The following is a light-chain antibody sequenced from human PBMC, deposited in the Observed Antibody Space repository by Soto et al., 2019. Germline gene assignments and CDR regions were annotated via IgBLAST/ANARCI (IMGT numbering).Light chain of an antibody. CDR1: SSDVGVYNY. CDR2: EVS. Sequence: QSVLTQPASVSGSPGQSITISCTGTSSDVGVYNYVSWYQQHLGKAPKLMIYEVSDRPSGVSNRFSGSKSGNTASLTISGLQAEDEADYYCSSYTSSGTYVFGTGTKLTVL. V-gene: IGLV2-14*01. J-gene: IGLJ1*01. CDR3: SSYTSSGTYV.